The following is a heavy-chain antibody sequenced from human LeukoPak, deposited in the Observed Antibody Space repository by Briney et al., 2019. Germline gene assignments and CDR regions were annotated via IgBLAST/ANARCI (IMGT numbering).Heavy chain of an antibody. V-gene: IGHV4-38-2*02. D-gene: IGHD2-15*01. CDR1: GYSISSGYY. CDR3: ARAEDEVDY. J-gene: IGHJ4*02. CDR2: IYHSGST. Sequence: SETLSLTCTVSGYSISSGYYWGWIRQPPGKGLEWIGSIYHSGSTYYIPSLKSRVTISVDTSKNQFSLKLSSVTAADTAVYYCARAEDEVDYWGQGTLVTVSS.